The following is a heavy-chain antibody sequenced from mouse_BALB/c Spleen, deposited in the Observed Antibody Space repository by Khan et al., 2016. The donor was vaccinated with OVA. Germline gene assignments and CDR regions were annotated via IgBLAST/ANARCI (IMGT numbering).Heavy chain of an antibody. CDR3: GKYMIMTGYYAMGY. J-gene: IGHJ4*01. D-gene: IGHD2-4*01. CDR2: IWGDGST. CDR1: GFSLIKYG. V-gene: IGHV2-3*01. Sequence: QVQLKQSGPGLVAPSQSLSITCPVSGFSLIKYGVSWVRQPPGKGLEWLGVIWGDGSTNYHSALISRLSISKDNSKSQVFLKLNSLQTDDTATYDCGKYMIMTGYYAMGYWGQGTSVTVSS.